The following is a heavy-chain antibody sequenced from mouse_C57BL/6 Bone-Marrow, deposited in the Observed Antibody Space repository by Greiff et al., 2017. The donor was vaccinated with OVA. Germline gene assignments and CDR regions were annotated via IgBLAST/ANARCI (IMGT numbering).Heavy chain of an antibody. CDR1: GYTFTSYG. CDR3: ARSQLRPLYFDY. D-gene: IGHD3-2*02. Sequence: VQLQESGAELARPGASVKLSCKASGYTFTSYGISWVKQRTGQGLEWIGEIYPRSGTTYYNEKFKGKATLTADKSSSTAYMELRSLTSEDSAVYFCARSQLRPLYFDYWGQGTTLTVSS. J-gene: IGHJ2*01. V-gene: IGHV1-81*01. CDR2: IYPRSGTT.